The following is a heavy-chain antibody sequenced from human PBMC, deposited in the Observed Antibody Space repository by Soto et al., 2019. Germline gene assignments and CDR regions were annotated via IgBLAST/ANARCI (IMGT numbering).Heavy chain of an antibody. CDR1: GFTLSTYW. V-gene: IGHV3-7*01. CDR3: ARGRGMDV. CDR2: IKNDGSEK. Sequence: GGSLRLSCAASGFTLSTYWMTWVRQVPGKGLEWVTNIKNDGSEKYYVDSVKGRFTISRDNAKNSLYVQMNSLRAEDTAVYYCARGRGMDVWGQGTTVTVSS. D-gene: IGHD5-12*01. J-gene: IGHJ6*02.